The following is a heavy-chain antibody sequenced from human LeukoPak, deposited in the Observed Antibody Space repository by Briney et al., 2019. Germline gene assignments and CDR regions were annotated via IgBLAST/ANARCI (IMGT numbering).Heavy chain of an antibody. CDR3: ARSGRGYYDSLDH. V-gene: IGHV3-33*01. CDR1: GFTFSSYG. J-gene: IGHJ4*02. Sequence: GRSLRLSCAASGFTFSSYGMLWVRQAPGKGLEWVALIWYDGSNKYYADSVKGRFTISRDNANNTLYLQMNSLRAEDTAVYYCARSGRGYYDSLDHWGQGDLVTVSS. CDR2: IWYDGSNK. D-gene: IGHD3-22*01.